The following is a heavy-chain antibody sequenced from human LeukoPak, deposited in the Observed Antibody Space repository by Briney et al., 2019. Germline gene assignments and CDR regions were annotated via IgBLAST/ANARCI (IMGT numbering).Heavy chain of an antibody. D-gene: IGHD3-16*02. J-gene: IGHJ6*03. V-gene: IGHV3-11*04. CDR2: ISSSGSTI. CDR3: ARARYDYVWGSYRYTYYYYYMDV. CDR1: GFTFSDYY. Sequence: GGSLRLSCAASGFTFSDYYMSWTRQAPGKGLEWVSYISSSGSTIYYADSVKGRFTISRDNAKNSLYLQMNSLRAEDTAVYYCARARYDYVWGSYRYTYYYYYMDVWGKGTTVTVSS.